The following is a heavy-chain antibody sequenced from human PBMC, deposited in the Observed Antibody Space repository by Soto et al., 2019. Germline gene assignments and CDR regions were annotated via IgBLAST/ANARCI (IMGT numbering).Heavy chain of an antibody. CDR1: GFKFSAFP. Sequence: EVQLVESGGGLVQPGGSLKLSCAASGFKFSAFPVHWVRQASGKGLEWVGRMRSEVKDYATGYAESVKGRFTISRDDSKNTAYLQMNSLKTDDTAVYYCTTLGEWGSYSGYWSLGTLVTVSS. V-gene: IGHV3-73*01. CDR3: TTLGEWGSYSGY. D-gene: IGHD3-16*01. J-gene: IGHJ4*02. CDR2: MRSEVKDYAT.